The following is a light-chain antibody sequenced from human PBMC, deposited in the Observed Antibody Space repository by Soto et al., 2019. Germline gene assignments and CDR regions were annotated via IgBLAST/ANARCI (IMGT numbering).Light chain of an antibody. CDR2: DAS. CDR3: HQYTHPPLT. J-gene: IGKJ4*01. Sequence: DSQMTQSPSYLSASVGARVTITCRGSQDMSDSLDWYQQKPGKAPNLLIYDASNLEKGVPSRFSGSGSGTDFTFTITGLQPEDFATYYCHQYTHPPLTFGGGTKVDIK. CDR1: QDMSDS. V-gene: IGKV1-33*01.